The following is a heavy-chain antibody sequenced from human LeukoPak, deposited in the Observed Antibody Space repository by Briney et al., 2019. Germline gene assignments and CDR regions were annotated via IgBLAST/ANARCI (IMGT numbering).Heavy chain of an antibody. J-gene: IGHJ4*02. V-gene: IGHV1-24*01. Sequence: ASVKVSCKVSEYTVTELSFHWVRQAPGEGLEWMGGLDAENDETICAQKFQGRVTVTQDTSTDTAYMELSSLRSEDTAVYYCATEKAWDHGGFDYWGQGTPVIVSS. D-gene: IGHD1-14*01. CDR1: EYTVTELS. CDR3: ATEKAWDHGGFDY. CDR2: LDAENDET.